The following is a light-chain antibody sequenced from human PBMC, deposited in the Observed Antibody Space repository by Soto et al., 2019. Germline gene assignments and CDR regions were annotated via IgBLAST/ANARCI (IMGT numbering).Light chain of an antibody. V-gene: IGKV4-1*01. CDR3: QQYHSIPFT. Sequence: DIVMTQSPDSLAVSLGERATINCKSSQSISYSSNNKKYLAWYQQRPGQPPKLLMHWASTRESGVPDRFSGSGSGTDFTLTISSLQAEDVAVYYCQQYHSIPFTFGPGTKVDIK. CDR2: WAS. J-gene: IGKJ3*01. CDR1: QSISYSSNNKKY.